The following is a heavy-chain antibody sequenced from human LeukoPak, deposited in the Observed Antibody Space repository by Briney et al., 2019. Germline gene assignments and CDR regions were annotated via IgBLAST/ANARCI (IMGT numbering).Heavy chain of an antibody. V-gene: IGHV4-34*01. CDR3: ARGSLGINWNDGLSY. CDR1: GGSFSGYY. CDR2: INHSGST. Sequence: SETLSLTCAVYGGSFSGYYWSWIRQPPGKGLEWIGEINHSGSTNYNPSLKSRVTISVDTSKNQFSLKLSPVTAADTAVYYCARGSLGINWNDGLSYWGQGTLVTVSS. D-gene: IGHD1-1*01. J-gene: IGHJ4*02.